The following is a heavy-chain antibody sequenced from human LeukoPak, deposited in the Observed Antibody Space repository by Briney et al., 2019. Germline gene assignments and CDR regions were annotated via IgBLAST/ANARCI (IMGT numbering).Heavy chain of an antibody. CDR3: ARDKGYCSSISCSAHHSMDV. V-gene: IGHV1-18*01. CDR1: GYTFTSYG. J-gene: IGHJ6*02. CDR2: ISAYNDKT. D-gene: IGHD2-2*01. Sequence: GASVKVSYKPSGYTFTSYGINGVRQAPGQGLEWMGWISAYNDKTNYAQKLQGRVTMTTDTSTSTVYMELRSLRSDDTAVYYCARDKGYCSSISCSAHHSMDVWGQGTTVTVSS.